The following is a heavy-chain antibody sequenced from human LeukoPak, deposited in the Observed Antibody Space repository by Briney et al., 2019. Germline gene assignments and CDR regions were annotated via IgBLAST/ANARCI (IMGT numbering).Heavy chain of an antibody. CDR2: INHSGST. V-gene: IGHV4-34*01. D-gene: IGHD2-8*01. J-gene: IGHJ2*01. CDR3: ARGPYIVLMVYAIKSSWYFDL. CDR1: GGSFSGYY. Sequence: PSETLSLTCAVYGGSFSGYYWSWIRQPPGKGLEWIGEINHSGSTNYNPSLKSRVSISIDTSKSQFSLKLSSVTAADTAVYYCARGPYIVLMVYAIKSSWYFDLWGRGTLVTVSS.